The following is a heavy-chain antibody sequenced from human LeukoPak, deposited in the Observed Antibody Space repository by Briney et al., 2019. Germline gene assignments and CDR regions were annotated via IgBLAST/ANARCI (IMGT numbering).Heavy chain of an antibody. V-gene: IGHV4-59*01. D-gene: IGHD3-9*01. J-gene: IGHJ3*02. Sequence: PSETLSLTCIVSGGSISSYYWSWIRQPPGKGLEWIGYIYYSGSTNYNPSLKSRVTISVDTSKNQFSLKLSSVTAADTAVYYCAREDDILARGAFDIWGQGTMVTVSS. CDR2: IYYSGST. CDR1: GGSISSYY. CDR3: AREDDILARGAFDI.